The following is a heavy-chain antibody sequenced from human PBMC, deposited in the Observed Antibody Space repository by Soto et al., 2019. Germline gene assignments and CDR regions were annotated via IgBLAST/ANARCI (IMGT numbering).Heavy chain of an antibody. Sequence: GSLRLSCAASGFTFSSYAMSWVRQAPGKGLEWVSAISGSGGSTYYADSVKGRFTISRDNSKNTLYLQMNSLRAEDTAVYYCAKDGTWCSGGSCYALYYFDYWGQGTLVTVSS. CDR3: AKDGTWCSGGSCYALYYFDY. CDR2: ISGSGGST. V-gene: IGHV3-23*01. J-gene: IGHJ4*02. D-gene: IGHD2-15*01. CDR1: GFTFSSYA.